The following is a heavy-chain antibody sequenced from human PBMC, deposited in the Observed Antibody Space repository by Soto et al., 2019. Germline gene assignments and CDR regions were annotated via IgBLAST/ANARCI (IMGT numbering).Heavy chain of an antibody. CDR2: ISGSGGST. V-gene: IGHV3-23*01. CDR3: AKARSFPSTSCYGY. D-gene: IGHD2-2*01. CDR1: GFTFSSYA. Sequence: EVQLLESGGGLVQPGGSLRLSCAASGFTFSSYAMSWVRQAPGKGLEWVSAISGSGGSTYYADSVKGRFTISRDNSKNTLYLQMNSLRAEDTAVYYFAKARSFPSTSCYGYWGQGTLVTVSS. J-gene: IGHJ4*02.